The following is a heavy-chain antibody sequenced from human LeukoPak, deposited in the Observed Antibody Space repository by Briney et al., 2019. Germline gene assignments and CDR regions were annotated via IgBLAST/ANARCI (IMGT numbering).Heavy chain of an antibody. CDR2: IYTSGST. CDR1: GGPISSNY. CDR3: ARDGRGYASSWYFDL. V-gene: IGHV4-4*07. Sequence: SETLSLTCTVSGGPISSNYWSWIRQPAGKGLEWIGRIYTSGSTNYSPSLKSRVTLSVDTSRNQFSLRLSSVTAADTAVYYCARDGRGYASSWYFDLWGQGTLVTASS. D-gene: IGHD6-13*01. J-gene: IGHJ4*02.